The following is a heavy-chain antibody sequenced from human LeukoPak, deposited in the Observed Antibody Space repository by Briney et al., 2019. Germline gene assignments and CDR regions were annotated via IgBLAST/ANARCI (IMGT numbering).Heavy chain of an antibody. D-gene: IGHD5-18*01. J-gene: IGHJ4*02. CDR1: RYTLTELS. CDR3: ATLIQLWLRRYLDY. V-gene: IGHV1-24*01. CDR2: FDPEDGET. Sequence: ASVKVSCKVSRYTLTELSMHWVRQAPGKGLEWMGGFDPEDGETIYAQKFQGRVTMTEDTSTDTAYMELSSLRSEDTAVYYCATLIQLWLRRYLDYWGQGTLVTFSS.